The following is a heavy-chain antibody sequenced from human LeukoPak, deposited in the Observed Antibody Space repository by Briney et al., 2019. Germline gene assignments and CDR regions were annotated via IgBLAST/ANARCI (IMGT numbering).Heavy chain of an antibody. Sequence: QPGGSLRLSCAASGFTFSSYAMSWVRQAPGKGLEWVSAISGSGGSTYYADSVKGRFTISRDNSKNTLYLQMNSLRAEDTAVYYCAKGYGSSGYSAAWFDPWGQGTLVTVSS. V-gene: IGHV3-23*01. CDR3: AKGYGSSGYSAAWFDP. J-gene: IGHJ5*02. CDR2: ISGSGGST. D-gene: IGHD3-22*01. CDR1: GFTFSSYA.